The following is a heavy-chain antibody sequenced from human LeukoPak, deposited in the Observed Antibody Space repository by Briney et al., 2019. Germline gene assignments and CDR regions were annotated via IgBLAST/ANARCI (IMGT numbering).Heavy chain of an antibody. D-gene: IGHD6-19*01. CDR1: GFTFSSYS. Sequence: GGSLRLSCAAPGFTFSSYSMNWVRQAPGKGLEWVSSISSSSSYIYYADSVKGRFTISRDNAKNSLYLQMNSLRAEDTAVYYCARDPVVGTPSGITGYYYYMDVWGKGTTVTVSS. J-gene: IGHJ6*03. CDR3: ARDPVVGTPSGITGYYYYMDV. V-gene: IGHV3-21*01. CDR2: ISSSSSYI.